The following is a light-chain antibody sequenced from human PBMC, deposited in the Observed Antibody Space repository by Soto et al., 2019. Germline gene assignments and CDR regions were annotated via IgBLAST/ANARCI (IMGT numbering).Light chain of an antibody. J-gene: IGKJ1*01. CDR2: DAS. CDR3: HQYNTYSQT. V-gene: IGKV1-5*01. Sequence: DIQMTQSPPTLSASVGDRVTLTCRASQSISGWLAWYQQKPGKAPKLLIYDASTLESGVPSRFSGSGSWTEFTLTISSLQPEDFATYYCHQYNTYSQTFGQGTKVEI. CDR1: QSISGW.